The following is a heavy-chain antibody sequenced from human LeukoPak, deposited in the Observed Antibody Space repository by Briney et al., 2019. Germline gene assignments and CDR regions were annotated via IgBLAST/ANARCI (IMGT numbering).Heavy chain of an antibody. V-gene: IGHV3-53*05. CDR3: AKDRTDYYFDY. Sequence: GGSLRLSCAASGFTISSNYMNWVRQTPGKGLDWVSVISDGGSTYYADSVKGRFTISRDNSKSTLYLQMNSLRAEDTALYYCAKDRTDYYFDYWGQGTLVTVSS. J-gene: IGHJ4*02. CDR2: ISDGGST. CDR1: GFTISSNY.